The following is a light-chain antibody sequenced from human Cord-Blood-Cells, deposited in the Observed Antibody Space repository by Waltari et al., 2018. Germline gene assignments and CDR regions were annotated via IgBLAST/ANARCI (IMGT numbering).Light chain of an antibody. CDR2: WAS. V-gene: IGKV4-1*01. J-gene: IGKJ1*01. CDR3: QQYYSTPPT. CDR1: QSVLYSSNNKNY. Sequence: DIVMTQSPDSLAVSLGERATINCKSSQSVLYSSNNKNYLAWYQQKPGQPPKRRIYWASTRESGVPDRFSGSGSGTDFTLTISSLHAEDVAVYYCQQYYSTPPTFGQGTKVEIK.